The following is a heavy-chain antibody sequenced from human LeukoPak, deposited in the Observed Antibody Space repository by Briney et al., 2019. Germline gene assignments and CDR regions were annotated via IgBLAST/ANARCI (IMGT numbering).Heavy chain of an antibody. CDR3: ARADALRSFDY. Sequence: SETLSLTCTVSGESINSFYWSWIRQPAGKGLEWIGRIYSSGSTNYSPSLKSRVTMSVDTSKNQFSLKLSSVTAADTAVYYCARADALRSFDYWGQGTLVTVSS. V-gene: IGHV4-4*07. CDR1: GESINSFY. J-gene: IGHJ4*02. CDR2: IYSSGST. D-gene: IGHD4-17*01.